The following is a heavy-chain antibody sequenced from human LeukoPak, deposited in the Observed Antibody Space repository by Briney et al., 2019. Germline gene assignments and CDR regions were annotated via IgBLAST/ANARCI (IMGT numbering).Heavy chain of an antibody. J-gene: IGHJ4*02. CDR1: GGSISSYF. CDR3: AAGAGSTWYFFDS. V-gene: IGHV4-59*08. CDR2: IFYSGST. D-gene: IGHD6-13*01. Sequence: SETLSLTCTVSGGSISSYFWTWIRQPPGKGLEWIGYIFYSGSTSYNPSLKSRVTISVDTSKNQFSLRLSSVTAADTAVYYCAAGAGSTWYFFDSWGQGTLVTVSS.